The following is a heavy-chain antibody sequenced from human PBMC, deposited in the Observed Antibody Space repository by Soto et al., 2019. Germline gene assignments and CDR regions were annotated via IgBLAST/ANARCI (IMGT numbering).Heavy chain of an antibody. Sequence: QVPLVQSGAEVKKPGTSVTVSCKASGGTFSSYAIHWVRPAPGQGLEWMGGIIPMYGPAKYAQRFQGRVTITADESTTTVYMELTSLRSQDTAVYYCARVTSMVRGVIDNWFDPWGHGTLVTVSS. V-gene: IGHV1-69*01. D-gene: IGHD3-10*01. CDR1: GGTFSSYA. CDR3: ARVTSMVRGVIDNWFDP. J-gene: IGHJ5*02. CDR2: IIPMYGPA.